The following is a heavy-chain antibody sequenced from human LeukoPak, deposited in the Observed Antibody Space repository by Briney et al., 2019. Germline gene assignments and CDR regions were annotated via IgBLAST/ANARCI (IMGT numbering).Heavy chain of an antibody. D-gene: IGHD3-22*01. Sequence: TGGSLRLSCAASGFTFSDYYMSWIRQAPGKGLEWVSYISSSGSTIYYADSVKGRFTISRDNAKNSLYLQMNNLRAEDTAVYYCARDLLDDSSGSYAFDIWGQGTMVTVSS. V-gene: IGHV3-11*01. CDR1: GFTFSDYY. J-gene: IGHJ3*02. CDR3: ARDLLDDSSGSYAFDI. CDR2: ISSSGSTI.